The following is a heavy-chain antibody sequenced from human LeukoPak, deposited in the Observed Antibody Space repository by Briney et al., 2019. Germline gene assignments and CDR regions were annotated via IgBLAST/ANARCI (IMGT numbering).Heavy chain of an antibody. CDR1: GGTFSSYA. V-gene: IGHV1-69*13. J-gene: IGHJ3*02. Sequence: SVKVSCKASGGTFSSYAISWVRQAPGQGLEWMGGIIPIFGTANYAQKFQGRVTITADESTSTAYMELSSLRSEDTAVYYCAGDSTEYYDFWSGYAVSRDAFDIWGQGTMVTVSS. D-gene: IGHD3-3*01. CDR3: AGDSTEYYDFWSGYAVSRDAFDI. CDR2: IIPIFGTA.